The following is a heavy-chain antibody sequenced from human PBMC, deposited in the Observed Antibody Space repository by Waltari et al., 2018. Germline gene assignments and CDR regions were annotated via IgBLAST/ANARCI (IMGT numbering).Heavy chain of an antibody. Sequence: QVQLVESGGGMVQPGRSLRLSCTASGFIFGDFAFHCVRQSPGKGRHWVDGLTSDPSRTNFVESVEGRFAISRNNTKNTVTVQMIHRRPDDTAVYYCARGGVPAAITDRGLFVTWGQGVLVSVSS. CDR1: GFIFGDFA. J-gene: IGHJ4*02. CDR3: ARGGVPAAITDRGLFVT. D-gene: IGHD2-2*02. CDR2: LTSDPSRT. V-gene: IGHV3-30*09.